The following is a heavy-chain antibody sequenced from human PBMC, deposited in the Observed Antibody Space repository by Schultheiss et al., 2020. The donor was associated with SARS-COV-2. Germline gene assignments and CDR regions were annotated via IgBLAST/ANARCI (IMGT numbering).Heavy chain of an antibody. Sequence: GGSLRLSCEASGFTFSDHYMDWVRQAPGKGLVWVSRINSDGSTRDYADSVKGRFTISRDNAKNSLFLQMNSLRAEDTAVYYCAKEQGSRLPFDYWGQGAQVTGSS. J-gene: IGHJ4*02. CDR3: AKEQGSRLPFDY. V-gene: IGHV3-69-1*02. CDR2: INSDGSTR. CDR1: GFTFSDHY. D-gene: IGHD1-26*01.